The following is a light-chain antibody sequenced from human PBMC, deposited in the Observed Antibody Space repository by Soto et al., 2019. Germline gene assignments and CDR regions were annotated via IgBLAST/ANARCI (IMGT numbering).Light chain of an antibody. Sequence: EIVLTQSPGTLSLSPGERATLSCSASQSVSSSYLAWYQQKPGQAPRLLIYGASSRATGIPDRFSGSGSGTDFTLTISSLEPEDFAVYYCQQYGSSPYTFGQGTKLEIK. CDR3: QQYGSSPYT. CDR1: QSVSSSY. V-gene: IGKV3-20*01. CDR2: GAS. J-gene: IGKJ2*01.